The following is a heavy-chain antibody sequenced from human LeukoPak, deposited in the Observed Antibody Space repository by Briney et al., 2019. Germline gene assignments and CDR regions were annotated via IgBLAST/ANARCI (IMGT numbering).Heavy chain of an antibody. CDR2: IYYTGST. CDR1: GDSISSAY. J-gene: IGHJ4*02. V-gene: IGHV4-59*08. CDR3: ARLGKEVTYRAYYFDY. D-gene: IGHD5-18*01. Sequence: PSETLSLTCTVPGDSISSAYWSWIRQPPGKGLEYIGFIYYTGSTNYNPSLKSRVTMSLDTSKNQFSLTLTSVTATDTAVYYCARLGKEVTYRAYYFDYWGQGTLVTVSS.